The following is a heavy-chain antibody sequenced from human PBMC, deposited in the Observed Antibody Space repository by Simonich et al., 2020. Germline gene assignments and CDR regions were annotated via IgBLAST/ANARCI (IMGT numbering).Heavy chain of an antibody. Sequence: QVQLVQSGAEVKKPGASVKVSCKASGYTFTGYYMHWGRQAPGQGLEGWGWINPNSGGTNEAQKFQGRVTMTRDTSISTAYMELSRLGSDDTAVYYCARNGLVGILKAFDIWGQGTMVTVSS. D-gene: IGHD2-21*01. CDR3: ARNGLVGILKAFDI. J-gene: IGHJ3*02. CDR1: GYTFTGYY. CDR2: INPNSGGT. V-gene: IGHV1-2*02.